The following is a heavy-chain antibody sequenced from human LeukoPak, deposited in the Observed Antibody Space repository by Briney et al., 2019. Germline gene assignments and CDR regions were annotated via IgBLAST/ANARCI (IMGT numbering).Heavy chain of an antibody. Sequence: PGGSLRLSCVASGFTFSSYGMSWVRQAPGKGLEWVSTISGSGGSTYYADSVKGRFTISRDNSKNTLYLQMNSLRAEDTAVYYCAKEEVGATLFYYYYYMDVWGKGTTVTVSS. J-gene: IGHJ6*03. CDR2: ISGSGGST. D-gene: IGHD1-26*01. CDR1: GFTFSSYG. V-gene: IGHV3-23*01. CDR3: AKEEVGATLFYYYYYMDV.